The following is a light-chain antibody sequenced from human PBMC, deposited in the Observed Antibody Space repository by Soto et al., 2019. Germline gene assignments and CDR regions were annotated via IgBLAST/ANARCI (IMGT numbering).Light chain of an antibody. J-gene: IGLJ1*01. CDR2: EVS. CDR3: SSYTSGSTYV. V-gene: IGLV2-14*01. Sequence: QSALTQPASVSGSPGQSITISCTGTSSDVGGYNYVSWYQQHPGKAPKLMIYEVSNRPSGVSNRFSGSKSGNTASLTISGLQAEDEADYYCSSYTSGSTYVFGTGPRSPS. CDR1: SSDVGGYNY.